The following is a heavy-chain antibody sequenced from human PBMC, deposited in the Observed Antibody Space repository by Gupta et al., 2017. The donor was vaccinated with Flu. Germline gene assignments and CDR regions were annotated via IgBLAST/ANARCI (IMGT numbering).Heavy chain of an antibody. CDR1: GGSISSSSYY. J-gene: IGHJ4*02. CDR3: ARHRVFGTQLPAEPSEVDY. Sequence: QLQLQESGPGLVKPSETLSLTCTVSGGSISSSSYYWGWIRQPPGKGLEWIGSIYYSGSTYYNPSLKSRVTISVDTSKNQFSLKLSSVTAADTAVYYCARHRVFGTQLPAEPSEVDYWGQGTLVTVSS. V-gene: IGHV4-39*01. D-gene: IGHD5-24*01. CDR2: IYYSGST.